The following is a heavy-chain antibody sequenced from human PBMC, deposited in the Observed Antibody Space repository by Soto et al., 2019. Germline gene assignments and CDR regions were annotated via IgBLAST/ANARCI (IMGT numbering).Heavy chain of an antibody. Sequence: GASVKVSCKASGDTFSSYAISWVRQAPGQGLEWMGGIIPFFDTANYAQQFQGRVTITADESTSTAYMELSSLRSEDTALYYCAKDFLQDWGQDYYYGMDVWGQGTTVTVS. CDR1: GDTFSSYA. V-gene: IGHV1-69*13. CDR3: AKDFLQDWGQDYYYGMDV. D-gene: IGHD7-27*01. CDR2: IIPFFDTA. J-gene: IGHJ6*02.